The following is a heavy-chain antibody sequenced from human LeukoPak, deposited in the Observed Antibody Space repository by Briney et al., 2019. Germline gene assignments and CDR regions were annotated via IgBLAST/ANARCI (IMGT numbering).Heavy chain of an antibody. D-gene: IGHD5-18*01. V-gene: IGHV3-30*18. CDR1: GSTFSSYG. J-gene: IGHJ4*02. Sequence: GGSLRLSCAASGSTFSSYGMHWVRQAPGKGLEWVAVISYDGSNKYYADSVKGRFTISRDNSKNTLYLQMNSLRAEDTAVYYCAKDQYSYGSGPPDYWGQGTLVTVSS. CDR3: AKDQYSYGSGPPDY. CDR2: ISYDGSNK.